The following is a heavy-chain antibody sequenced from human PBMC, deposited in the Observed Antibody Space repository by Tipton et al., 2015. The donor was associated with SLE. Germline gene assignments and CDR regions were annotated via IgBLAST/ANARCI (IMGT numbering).Heavy chain of an antibody. CDR2: INYSGST. CDR3: ASGEGYFDY. Sequence: TLPLTCTVSGGSISSSSYHWGWIRQPPGKGLEWIGNINYSGSTYYNPSLKSRVTISVDTSKNQFSLNLSSVTAADTAVYYCASGEGYFDYWGQGTLVTVSS. J-gene: IGHJ4*02. CDR1: GGSISSSSYH. V-gene: IGHV4-39*01.